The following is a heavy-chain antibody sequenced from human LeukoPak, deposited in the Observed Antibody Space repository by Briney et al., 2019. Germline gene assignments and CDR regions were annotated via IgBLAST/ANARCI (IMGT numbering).Heavy chain of an antibody. V-gene: IGHV3-23*01. J-gene: IGHJ1*01. Sequence: GGSLRLSCAASGFTFSSYAMSWVRQAPGKGLEWVSAIRGSGGSTYYADSVKGRFTISRDNSKNTLYLQMNSLRAEDTAVYYCAKGITIKPWLIAEYFQHWGQGTLVTVSS. CDR1: GFTFSSYA. CDR2: IRGSGGST. CDR3: AKGITIKPWLIAEYFQH. D-gene: IGHD6-19*01.